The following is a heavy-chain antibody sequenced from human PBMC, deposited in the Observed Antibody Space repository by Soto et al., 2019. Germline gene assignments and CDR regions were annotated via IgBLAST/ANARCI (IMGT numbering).Heavy chain of an antibody. CDR2: IKSKTDGGTT. J-gene: IGHJ4*02. CDR1: GFTFSNAW. CDR3: TTDSDGNYDFWSGYPFFDY. V-gene: IGHV3-15*07. D-gene: IGHD3-3*01. Sequence: GGSLRLSCAASGFTFSNAWMNWVRQAPGKGLEWVGRIKSKTDGGTTDYAAPVKGRFTISRDDSKNTLYLQMNSLKTEDTAVYYCTTDSDGNYDFWSGYPFFDYWGQGTLVTVSS.